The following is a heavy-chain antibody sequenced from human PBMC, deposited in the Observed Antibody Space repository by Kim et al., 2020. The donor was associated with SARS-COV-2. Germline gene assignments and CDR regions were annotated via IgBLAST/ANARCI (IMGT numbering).Heavy chain of an antibody. Sequence: SETLSLTCSVSGGSISSSPYYWSWIRQPPGKGLEWIGYFYYSGNIYYNPSLKSRITLSVDTSKNQLSLKLTSVTAADPAVYFCARGGDYGGYGMDVWGRGTSVTV. J-gene: IGHJ6*02. CDR1: GGSISSSPYY. CDR3: ARGGDYGGYGMDV. CDR2: FYYSGNI. D-gene: IGHD4-17*01. V-gene: IGHV4-30-4*01.